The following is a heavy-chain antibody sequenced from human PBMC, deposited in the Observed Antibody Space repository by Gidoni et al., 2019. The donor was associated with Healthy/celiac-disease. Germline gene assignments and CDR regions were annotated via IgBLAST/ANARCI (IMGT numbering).Heavy chain of an antibody. V-gene: IGHV4-34*01. J-gene: IGHJ4*02. Sequence: QVQLQQWGAGLLKPSETLSLTCAVYGGSFSGYYWSWIRQPPGKGLEWIGEINQSGSTTYNPSLKSRVTISVDTAKNQFSLKLSSVTAADTAVYYCARGGYGVTAMVFRPHVNYFDYWGQGTLVTVSS. CDR1: GGSFSGYY. D-gene: IGHD5-18*01. CDR2: INQSGST. CDR3: ARGGYGVTAMVFRPHVNYFDY.